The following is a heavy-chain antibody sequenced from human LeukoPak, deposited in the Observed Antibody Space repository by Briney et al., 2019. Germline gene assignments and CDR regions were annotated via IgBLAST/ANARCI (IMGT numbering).Heavy chain of an antibody. CDR2: INPNSGGT. CDR1: GYTFTGYY. Sequence: ASVKVSCKASGYTFTGYYMHWVRQAPGQGLEWMGWINPNSGGTNYAQKFQGRVTMTRDTSISTAYMELSRLRSDDTAVYFCARDSSTVTTQDWFDPWGQGTL. V-gene: IGHV1-2*02. J-gene: IGHJ5*02. CDR3: ARDSSTVTTQDWFDP. D-gene: IGHD4-17*01.